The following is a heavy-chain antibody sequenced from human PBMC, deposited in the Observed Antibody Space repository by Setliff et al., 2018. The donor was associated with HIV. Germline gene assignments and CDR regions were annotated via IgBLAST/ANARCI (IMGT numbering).Heavy chain of an antibody. J-gene: IGHJ4*02. CDR2: IYSTDTT. Sequence: SETLSLTCTVSAVSIGGYSWSWIRQSPGKGLEWIGSIYSTDTTNHNPSLESRVTISVDKSKNQFSLKLNSVTAADTAVYYCAFSKQMATMAFDYWGQGALVTVSS. CDR1: AVSIGGYS. D-gene: IGHD5-12*01. V-gene: IGHV4-4*09. CDR3: AFSKQMATMAFDY.